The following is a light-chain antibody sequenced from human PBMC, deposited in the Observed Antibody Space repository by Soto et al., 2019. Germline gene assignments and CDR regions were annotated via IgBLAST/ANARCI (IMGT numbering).Light chain of an antibody. CDR2: DAS. V-gene: IGKV1-33*01. CDR3: QQYDILLT. J-gene: IGKJ4*01. CDR1: QDITNH. Sequence: DIPMTQSPSSLSASVGDRVTITCQASQDITNHLNWYQQKPGKAPKLLIYDASNLQTGVPSRFSGSGSGTDFTFTISGLQPEDIATFYCQQYDILLTFGGGTKVDIK.